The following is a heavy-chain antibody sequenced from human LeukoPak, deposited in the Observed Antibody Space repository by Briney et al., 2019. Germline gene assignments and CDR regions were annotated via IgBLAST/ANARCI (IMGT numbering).Heavy chain of an antibody. CDR1: GFTFSSYS. CDR2: ISSSSSYI. V-gene: IGHV3-21*04. Sequence: AGGSLRLSCAASGFTFSSYSMNWVRQAPGKGLEWVSSISSSSSYIYYADSVKGRFTISRDNAKNSLYLQMNSLRAEDTAVYYCARLTGRGFLGDYWGQGALVAVSS. CDR3: ARLTGRGFLGDY. D-gene: IGHD1-20*01. J-gene: IGHJ4*02.